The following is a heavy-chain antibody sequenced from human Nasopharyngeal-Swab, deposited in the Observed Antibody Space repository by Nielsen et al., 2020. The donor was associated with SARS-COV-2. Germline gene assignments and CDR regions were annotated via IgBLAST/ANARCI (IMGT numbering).Heavy chain of an antibody. CDR2: IYYSGST. CDR3: ARAGKGAYYYGSGSYYNGGVFDY. CDR1: GGSFSGYY. J-gene: IGHJ4*02. D-gene: IGHD3-10*01. V-gene: IGHV4-59*01. Sequence: SETLSLTCAVYGGSFSGYYWSWIRQPPGKGLEWIGYIYYSGSTNYNPSLKSRVTISVDTSKSQFSLKLSSVTAADTAVYYCARAGKGAYYYGSGSYYNGGVFDYWGQGTLVTVSS.